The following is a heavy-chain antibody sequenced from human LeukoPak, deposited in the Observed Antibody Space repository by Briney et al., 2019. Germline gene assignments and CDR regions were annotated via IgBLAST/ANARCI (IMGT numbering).Heavy chain of an antibody. V-gene: IGHV3-48*01. D-gene: IGHD3-10*01. J-gene: IGHJ6*03. Sequence: GGSLRLSCAASVLTFRSCSMNSVRQAPGEGLEGGSSIISSSSTIFYADCVKGRFTISRDNAKNSLYLKMNSLRAEETAVYYCASDGSGVRGADKTYYYSYMDVWGKGTTVTASS. CDR2: IISSSSTI. CDR3: ASDGSGVRGADKTYYYSYMDV. CDR1: VLTFRSCS.